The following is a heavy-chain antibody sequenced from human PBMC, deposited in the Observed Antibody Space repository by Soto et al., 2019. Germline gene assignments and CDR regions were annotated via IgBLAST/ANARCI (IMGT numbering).Heavy chain of an antibody. J-gene: IGHJ4*02. V-gene: IGHV1-18*01. CDR1: GYIFTING. Sequence: QVQLVQSGAEVKMPGASVKVSCQASGYIFTINGISWVRQAPGQGLEWLGWISANSGNTNYPQNVQARVILTTNTSTATAYMELRSLRSADTAVYYCARDRNHGLDNWGQGTLVTVSS. D-gene: IGHD4-17*01. CDR2: ISANSGNT. CDR3: ARDRNHGLDN.